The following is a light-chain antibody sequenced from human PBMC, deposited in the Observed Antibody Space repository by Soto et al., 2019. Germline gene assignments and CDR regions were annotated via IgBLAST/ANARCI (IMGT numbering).Light chain of an antibody. V-gene: IGLV1-51*01. CDR1: SSNIGNNY. J-gene: IGLJ1*01. Sequence: QSALTQPPSASGTPGQRVTISCSGSSSNIGNNYVSWYQHLPGTSPKVLIYDNNKRPSAIPDRFSGSKSGTSATLGITGLQTGDEADYYCGTWDSSLRAYFFGTGTKVTVL. CDR3: GTWDSSLRAYF. CDR2: DNN.